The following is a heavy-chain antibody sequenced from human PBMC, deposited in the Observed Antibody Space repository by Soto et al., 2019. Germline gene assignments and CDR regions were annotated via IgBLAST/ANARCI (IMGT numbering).Heavy chain of an antibody. D-gene: IGHD1-1*01. CDR2: ISYDGTNK. Sequence: VGSLRLSCAASGFTFSSYGMHWVRQAPGKGLEWVAVISYDGTNKYYADSVKGRFTISRDNSKNTLYLQMNSLRAEDTAVYYCAGGYGLTYFDYWGQGTLVTVSS. CDR1: GFTFSSYG. V-gene: IGHV3-30*03. J-gene: IGHJ4*02. CDR3: AGGYGLTYFDY.